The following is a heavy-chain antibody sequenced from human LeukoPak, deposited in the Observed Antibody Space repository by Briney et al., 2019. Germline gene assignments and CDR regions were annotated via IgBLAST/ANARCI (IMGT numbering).Heavy chain of an antibody. J-gene: IGHJ3*02. V-gene: IGHV3-21*01. D-gene: IGHD2-2*01. CDR3: ARDPLLGYCSSTSCYRDNAFDI. Sequence: GGSLRLSCAASGFTFSSYSMNWVRQAPGKGLEWVSSISSISSYIYYADSVKGRFTIARDNAKNSLYLQMNSLRAEDTAVYYCARDPLLGYCSSTSCYRDNAFDIWGQGTMVTVSS. CDR1: GFTFSSYS. CDR2: ISSISSYI.